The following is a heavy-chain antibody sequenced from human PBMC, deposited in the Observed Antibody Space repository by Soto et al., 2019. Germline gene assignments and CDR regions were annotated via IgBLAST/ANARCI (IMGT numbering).Heavy chain of an antibody. CDR1: GFTFSSYA. J-gene: IGHJ6*02. V-gene: IGHV3-30-3*01. Sequence: PGGSLRLSCAASGFTFSSYAMHWVRQAPGKGLEWVAVISYDGSNKYYADSVKGRFTISRDNSKNTLYLQMNSLRAEDTAVYYCARVPYSRHYYYYYGMDVWGQGTTVTVSS. D-gene: IGHD6-13*01. CDR3: ARVPYSRHYYYYYGMDV. CDR2: ISYDGSNK.